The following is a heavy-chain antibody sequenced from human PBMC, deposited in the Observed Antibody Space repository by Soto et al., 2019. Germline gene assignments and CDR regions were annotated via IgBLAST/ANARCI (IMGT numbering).Heavy chain of an antibody. J-gene: IGHJ5*02. D-gene: IGHD1-7*01. CDR3: VRQWTGTRRFNWFDP. CDR2: IYHNGRT. V-gene: IGHV4-39*01. CDR1: GASVTGTTYY. Sequence: QLQLQESGPGLVKPSETLSLTCSVSGASVTGTTYYWGWIRQSPGKGLGWIGNIYHNGRTYYNPSLKNRVAISIDASKTPFSLRLTLVTAAVTAMYYCVRQWTGTRRFNWFDPCGEGTLVSVSS.